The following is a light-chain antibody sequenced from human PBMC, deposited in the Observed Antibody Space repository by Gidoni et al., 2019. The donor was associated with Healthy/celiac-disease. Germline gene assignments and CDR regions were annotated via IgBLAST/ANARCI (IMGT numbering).Light chain of an antibody. V-gene: IGKV1-5*03. CDR3: QQYNSYPWT. CDR1: QSISSW. Sequence: IQMTQSPSTLSASVGDRVTITCRASQSISSWLAWYQQKPGKPPKLLIYKASSLESGVPIRFSGSGSGTEFTLTISSLQPDDFATYYCQQYNSYPWTFGQGTKVEIK. CDR2: KAS. J-gene: IGKJ1*01.